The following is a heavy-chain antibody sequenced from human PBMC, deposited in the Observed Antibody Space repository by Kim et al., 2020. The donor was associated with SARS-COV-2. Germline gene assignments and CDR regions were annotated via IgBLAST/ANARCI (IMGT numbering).Heavy chain of an antibody. D-gene: IGHD1-26*01. Sequence: GGSLRLSCAASGFTFSSYAMSWVRQAPGKGLEWVSAISGSGNNIYYADSVKGRFTISRDNSKNTLYLQMNSLRAEDTAVYYCAKGGYSGYYSVMDVWGQGTTVTVSS. CDR2: ISGSGNNI. V-gene: IGHV3-23*01. CDR3: AKGGYSGYYSVMDV. J-gene: IGHJ6*02. CDR1: GFTFSSYA.